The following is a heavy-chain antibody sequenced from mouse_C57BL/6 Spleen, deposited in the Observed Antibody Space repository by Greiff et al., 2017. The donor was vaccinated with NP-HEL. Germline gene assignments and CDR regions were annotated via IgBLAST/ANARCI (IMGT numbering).Heavy chain of an antibody. D-gene: IGHD1-1*01. CDR2: IDPETGGT. CDR1: GYKFTDYE. Sequence: QVQLKQSGAELVRPGASVTLSCKASGYKFTDYEMHWVKQTPVHGLEWIGAIDPETGGTAYNQKFKGKAILTADKSSSTAYMELRSLTSEDSAVYYCTRSSPYYALDYSGHRTSVTVSS. J-gene: IGHJ4*01. V-gene: IGHV1-15*01. CDR3: TRSSPYYALDY.